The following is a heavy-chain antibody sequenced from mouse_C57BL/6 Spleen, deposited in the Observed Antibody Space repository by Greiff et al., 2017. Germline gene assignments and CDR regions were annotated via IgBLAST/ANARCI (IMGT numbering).Heavy chain of an antibody. Sequence: EVQLQQSGPELVKPGASVKIPCKASGYTFTDYNMDWVKQSHGKSLEWIGDINPNNGGTIYNQKFKGKATLTVDKSSSTAYMELRSLTSEDTAVYYCARSDGNSVWFAYWGQGTLVTVSA. CDR3: ARSDGNSVWFAY. D-gene: IGHD2-1*01. J-gene: IGHJ3*01. V-gene: IGHV1-18*01. CDR2: INPNNGGT. CDR1: GYTFTDYN.